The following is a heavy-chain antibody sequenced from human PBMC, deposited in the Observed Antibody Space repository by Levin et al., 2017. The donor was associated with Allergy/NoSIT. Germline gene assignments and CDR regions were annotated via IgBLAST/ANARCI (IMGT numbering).Heavy chain of an antibody. D-gene: IGHD3-3*01. CDR1: GFAFEDFV. CDR3: ADGRYYDFWSGYFRY. Sequence: GGSLRLSCAVSGFAFEDFVMHWVRQAPGKGLEWVSGVSWNSGTIAYADSVKGRFTISRDNAKNSLYLQMDSLRSEDTAFYYCADGRYYDFWSGYFRYWSQGSLVTVSS. J-gene: IGHJ4*02. V-gene: IGHV3-9*01. CDR2: VSWNSGTI.